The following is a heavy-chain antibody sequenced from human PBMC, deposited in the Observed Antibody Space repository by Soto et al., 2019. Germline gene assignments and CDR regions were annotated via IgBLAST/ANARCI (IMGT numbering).Heavy chain of an antibody. D-gene: IGHD1-1*01. V-gene: IGHV4-39*01. J-gene: IGHJ4*02. CDR1: GGSITSSGSA. Sequence: QLQLQESGPGLVKPSETLSLTCNASGGSITSSGSAWGWIRQSPGKGLEWIGTIDYSGNIYYIPSLKSRITRSVATSKTQISLKLSSVTAADTAVYYCARHIHNQGFEYYFDSWGQGTLVTVSS. CDR3: ARHIHNQGFEYYFDS. CDR2: IDYSGNI.